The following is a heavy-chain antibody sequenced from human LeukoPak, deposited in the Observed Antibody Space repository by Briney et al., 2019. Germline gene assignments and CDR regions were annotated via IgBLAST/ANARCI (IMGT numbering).Heavy chain of an antibody. CDR1: GLTVSSNY. V-gene: IGHV3-66*01. CDR3: ARASGPFDY. Sequence: GGSLRLSCAASGLTVSSNYMSWVRQAPGKGLEWVSVIYSGGSTCYADSVKGRFTISRDNSKNTLYLQMNSLRAEDTAVYSCARASGPFDYWGQGTLVTVSS. CDR2: IYSGGST. J-gene: IGHJ4*02. D-gene: IGHD3-10*01.